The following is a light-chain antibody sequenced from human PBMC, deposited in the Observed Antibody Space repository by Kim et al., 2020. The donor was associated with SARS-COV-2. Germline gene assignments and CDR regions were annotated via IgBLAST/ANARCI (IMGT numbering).Light chain of an antibody. Sequence: IVLTQSPATLSLSPGERATLSCRASQSVSSNLAWYQQKFGQAPRLLIYDASNRATGIPARFSGSGSGTDFTLTISSLGPEDFAIYYCQQRSNWPLLTFGGGTKVDIK. CDR3: QQRSNWPLLT. CDR1: QSVSSN. V-gene: IGKV3-11*01. J-gene: IGKJ4*01. CDR2: DAS.